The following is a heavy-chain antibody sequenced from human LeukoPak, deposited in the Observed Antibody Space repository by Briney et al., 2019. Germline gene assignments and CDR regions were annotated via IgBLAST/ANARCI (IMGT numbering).Heavy chain of an antibody. D-gene: IGHD3-10*01. CDR3: ARVDYFGSGSHSGYYYYGMDV. CDR2: MHHSGSP. Sequence: PSQTLSLTCAVSGGSISSGGYSWSWLRQPPGKALEWLGYMHHSGSPYYNPSLKSRVTISEDRSKNQFSLKLSSVTATDTAVYYCARVDYFGSGSHSGYYYYGMDVWGQGTTVTVSS. CDR1: GGSISSGGYS. V-gene: IGHV4-30-2*01. J-gene: IGHJ6*01.